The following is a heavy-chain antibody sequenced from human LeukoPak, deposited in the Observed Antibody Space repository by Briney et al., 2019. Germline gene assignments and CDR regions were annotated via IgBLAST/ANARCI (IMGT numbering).Heavy chain of an antibody. Sequence: PSETLSLTCAVYGGSFSGYYWSWIRQPPGKGLEWIGYIYYSGSTNYNPSLKSRVTISVDTSKNQFSLKLSSVTAADTAVYYCARGWFDPWGQGTLVTVSS. CDR2: IYYSGST. J-gene: IGHJ5*02. V-gene: IGHV4-59*01. CDR3: ARGWFDP. CDR1: GGSFSGYY.